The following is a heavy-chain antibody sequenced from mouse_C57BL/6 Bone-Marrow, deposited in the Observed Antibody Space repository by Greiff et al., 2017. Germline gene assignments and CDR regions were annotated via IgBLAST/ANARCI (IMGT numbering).Heavy chain of an antibody. J-gene: IGHJ2*01. V-gene: IGHV14-4*01. CDR3: TTGGGSSLFDY. CDR1: GFNIKDDY. D-gene: IGHD1-1*01. CDR2: IDPENGDT. Sequence: EVQLVESGAELVRPGASVKLSCTASGFNIKDDYMHWVKQRPEQGLEWIGWIDPENGDTEYASKFQGKATITADTSSNTAYLQLSSLTSEDTAVYYCTTGGGSSLFDYWGQGTTLTVSS.